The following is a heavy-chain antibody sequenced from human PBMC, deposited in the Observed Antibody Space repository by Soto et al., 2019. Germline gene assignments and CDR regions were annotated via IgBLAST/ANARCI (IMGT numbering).Heavy chain of an antibody. CDR2: VNPSGGST. V-gene: IGHV1-46*01. J-gene: IGHJ1*01. Sequence: ASVKVSCKASGYLFTAYSMHWVRLAPGQGLEWMGVVNPSGGSTKYAQNFQGRVTMARDTSTTTIYMELSSLRSDDTAIYYCAREENCSGGTCYSEYFHRWGQGTLVTVSS. D-gene: IGHD2-15*01. CDR1: GYLFTAYS. CDR3: AREENCSGGTCYSEYFHR.